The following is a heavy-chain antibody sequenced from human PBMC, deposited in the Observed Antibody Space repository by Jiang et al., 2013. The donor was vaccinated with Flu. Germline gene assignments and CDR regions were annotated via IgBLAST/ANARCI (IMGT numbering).Heavy chain of an antibody. D-gene: IGHD5-18*01. CDR2: INPNSGGT. J-gene: IGHJ5*02. CDR1: GYTFTGYY. V-gene: IGHV1-2*04. CDR3: ARDGETLDDTAMVTRWFDP. Sequence: SGAEVKKPGASVKVSCKASGYTFTGYYMHWVRQAPGQGLEWMGWINPNSGGTNYAQKFQGWVTMTRDTSISTAYMELSRLRSDDTAVYYCARDGETLDDTAMVTRWFDPWGQGTLVTVSS.